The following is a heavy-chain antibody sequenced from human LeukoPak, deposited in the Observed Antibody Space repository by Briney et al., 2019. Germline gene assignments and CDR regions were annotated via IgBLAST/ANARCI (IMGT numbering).Heavy chain of an antibody. Sequence: SETLSLTCTVPGGSISSYYWSWSRQPPGKGLEWIGYIYYSGSTSYNPSLKSRVTISVDTSKNQFSLKLSSVTAADTAVYYCAGGFGSSWYLNFDYWGQGTLVTVSS. V-gene: IGHV4-59*01. CDR2: IYYSGST. J-gene: IGHJ4*02. CDR1: GGSISSYY. CDR3: AGGFGSSWYLNFDY. D-gene: IGHD6-13*01.